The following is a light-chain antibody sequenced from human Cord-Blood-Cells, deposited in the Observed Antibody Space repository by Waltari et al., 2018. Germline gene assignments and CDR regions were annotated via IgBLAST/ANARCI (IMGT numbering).Light chain of an antibody. CDR3: QQYYSTWT. Sequence: DILVTKASVLLAGVLGEGAPLHRTSSQSVLYSSNNKNYLAWYQQKPGQPPKLLIYWASTRESGVPDRFSGSGSGTDFTLTISSLQAEDVAVYYCQQYYSTWTFGQGTKVEIK. V-gene: IGKV4-1*01. CDR2: WAS. J-gene: IGKJ1*01. CDR1: QSVLYSSNNKNY.